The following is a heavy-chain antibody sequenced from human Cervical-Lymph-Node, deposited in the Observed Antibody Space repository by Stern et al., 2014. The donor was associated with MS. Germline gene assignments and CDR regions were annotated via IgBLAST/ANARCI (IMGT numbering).Heavy chain of an antibody. D-gene: IGHD4-11*01. CDR2: FYPSDSDI. V-gene: IGHV5-51*03. Sequence: VQLVQSGAAVKKPGESLKISCSISGDSFPRYAIAWVRQMPGQVLEWMGMFYPSDSDIRYSPSFQGQVTISADQSISTAYLQWSSLKASDTAIYYCATSLDADYIGYFDSWGQGTLVTVSS. J-gene: IGHJ4*02. CDR3: ATSLDADYIGYFDS. CDR1: GDSFPRYA.